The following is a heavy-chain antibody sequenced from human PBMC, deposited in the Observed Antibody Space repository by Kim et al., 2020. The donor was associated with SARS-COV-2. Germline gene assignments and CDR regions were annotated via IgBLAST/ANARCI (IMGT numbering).Heavy chain of an antibody. V-gene: IGHV3-13*04. CDR1: GFTFGGHD. Sequence: GGSLRLSCAASGFTFGGHDMHWVRQGTGRGLEWVSAIGTAGETFYEDSVKGRFIISRENGKNSLYLQMDSLRAGDTAVYYCARGIYLWLGVDVWGEGTTVTVSS. D-gene: IGHD3-10*01. J-gene: IGHJ6*04. CDR2: IGTAGET. CDR3: ARGIYLWLGVDV.